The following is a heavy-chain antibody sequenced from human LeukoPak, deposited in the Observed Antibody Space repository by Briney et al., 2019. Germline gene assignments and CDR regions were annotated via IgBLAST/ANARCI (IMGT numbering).Heavy chain of an antibody. V-gene: IGHV1-69*13. CDR2: IIPIFGTA. CDR1: GYTFTGYY. J-gene: IGHJ4*02. D-gene: IGHD6-19*01. CDR3: ARDSGAVAAQGRGYYFDY. Sequence: ASVKVSCKASGYTFTGYYMHWVRQAPGQGLEWMGGIIPIFGTANHAQKFQGRVTITADESTSTAYMELSSLRSEDTAVYYCARDSGAVAAQGRGYYFDYWGQGTLVTVSS.